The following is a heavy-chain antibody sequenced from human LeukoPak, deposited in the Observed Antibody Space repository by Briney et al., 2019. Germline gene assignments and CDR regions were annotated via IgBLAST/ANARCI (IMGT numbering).Heavy chain of an antibody. V-gene: IGHV1-69*04. Sequence: SVKVSCKASGGTFSSYAISWVRQAPGQGLEWMGRIIPILGIANYAQKFQGRVTITADKSTSTAYMELSSLRSEDTAVYYCAVDPGCGGDCLSDYWGQGTLVTVSS. CDR1: GGTFSSYA. CDR3: AVDPGCGGDCLSDY. J-gene: IGHJ4*02. D-gene: IGHD2-21*02. CDR2: IIPILGIA.